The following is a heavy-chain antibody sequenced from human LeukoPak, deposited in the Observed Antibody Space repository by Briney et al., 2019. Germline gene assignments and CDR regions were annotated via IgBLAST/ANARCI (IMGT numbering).Heavy chain of an antibody. V-gene: IGHV3-48*04. D-gene: IGHD1-26*01. J-gene: IGHJ3*02. Sequence: GGSLRLSCAASGFTFSRYSMNWVRQAPGKGLEWVSYISSSDSTIFYAESVKGRFTISRDNAKTSLYLQMNSLGAEDTAVYYCASGSYPGFDIWGQGTVVTVSS. CDR1: GFTFSRYS. CDR3: ASGSYPGFDI. CDR2: ISSSDSTI.